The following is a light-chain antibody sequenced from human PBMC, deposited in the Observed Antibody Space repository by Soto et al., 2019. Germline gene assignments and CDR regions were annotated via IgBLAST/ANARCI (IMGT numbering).Light chain of an antibody. V-gene: IGKV3-20*01. CDR2: GAS. CDR1: QTVSSRY. CDR3: QHYGSSPPYM. J-gene: IGKJ2*01. Sequence: IVLTQSPGTLSLSPGERATLSCRASQTVSSRYLAWYQQKPGQRPRLLIYGASNRATGIADRFSGRGSGTDCTLIISRLEPEDSAVYYCQHYGSSPPYMFGQGTKLQIK.